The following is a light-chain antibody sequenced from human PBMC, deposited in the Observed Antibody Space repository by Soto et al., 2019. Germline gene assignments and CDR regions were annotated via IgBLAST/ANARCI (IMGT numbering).Light chain of an antibody. CDR2: AAS. J-gene: IGKJ1*01. Sequence: DIQMTQSPSSLSASVGDRVTITCRASQSISSFLNWYQQKPGKAPKLLIYAASSLQSGVPSRFNGSGSGTDFTLTISSLQPEDFATYYCHQTDSIPETFGQGTKVEIK. V-gene: IGKV1-39*01. CDR1: QSISSF. CDR3: HQTDSIPET.